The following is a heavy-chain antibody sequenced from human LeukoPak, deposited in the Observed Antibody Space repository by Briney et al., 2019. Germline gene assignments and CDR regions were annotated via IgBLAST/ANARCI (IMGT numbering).Heavy chain of an antibody. Sequence: SQTLSLTYSVSGASVSGGFYYWTWVRQPPGKGLEWIGYIYYSGSTNYNPSLKSRVTISVDTSKNQFSLKLSSVTAADTAVYSCARQGSTSPGRFDYWGQGTLVTVSS. D-gene: IGHD2-2*01. CDR1: GASVSGGFYY. CDR3: ARQGSTSPGRFDY. V-gene: IGHV4-61*01. CDR2: IYYSGST. J-gene: IGHJ4*02.